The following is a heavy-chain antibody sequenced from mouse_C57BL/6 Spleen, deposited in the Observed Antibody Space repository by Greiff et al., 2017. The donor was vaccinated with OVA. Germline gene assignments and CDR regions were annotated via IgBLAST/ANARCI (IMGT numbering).Heavy chain of an antibody. CDR3: ARGPSALYYFDY. Sequence: EVHLVESGGDLVKPGGSLKLSCAASGFTFSSYGMSWVRQTPDKRLEWVATISSGGSYTYYPDSVKGRFTISRDNAKNTLYLQMSSLKSEDTAMYYCARGPSALYYFDYWGQGTTLTVSS. CDR1: GFTFSSYG. CDR2: ISSGGSYT. J-gene: IGHJ2*01. D-gene: IGHD6-1*01. V-gene: IGHV5-6*01.